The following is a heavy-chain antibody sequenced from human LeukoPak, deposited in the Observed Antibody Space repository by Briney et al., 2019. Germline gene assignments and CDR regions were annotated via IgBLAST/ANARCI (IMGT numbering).Heavy chain of an antibody. J-gene: IGHJ3*02. CDR3: AKDSYSSGWYIAFDI. Sequence: GRSLTLSCAASGFTFDDYAMHWLRQAPGKGLDGVSGISRNSGSIGYAESVKGRFTISRDNAKNSLYLQMNSLRAEDTALYYCAKDSYSSGWYIAFDIWGQGTMVTVSS. CDR2: ISRNSGSI. CDR1: GFTFDDYA. D-gene: IGHD6-19*01. V-gene: IGHV3-9*01.